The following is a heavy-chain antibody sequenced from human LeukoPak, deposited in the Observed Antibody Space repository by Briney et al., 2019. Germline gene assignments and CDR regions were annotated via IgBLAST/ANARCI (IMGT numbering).Heavy chain of an antibody. Sequence: PGGSLRLSCAASGFTFSSYAMSWVRQAPGKGLEWVSAISGSGGSTYYADSVKGRFNISRDNSKNTLYLQMNSLRAEDTAVYYCAKGDYDFWSGYLVYWGQGTLVTVSS. CDR3: AKGDYDFWSGYLVY. CDR2: ISGSGGST. V-gene: IGHV3-23*01. J-gene: IGHJ4*02. CDR1: GFTFSSYA. D-gene: IGHD3-3*01.